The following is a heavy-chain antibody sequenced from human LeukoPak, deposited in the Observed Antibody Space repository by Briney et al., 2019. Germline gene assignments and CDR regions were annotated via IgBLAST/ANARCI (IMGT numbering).Heavy chain of an antibody. J-gene: IGHJ6*03. D-gene: IGHD3-10*01. V-gene: IGHV3-30*02. Sequence: PGGSLRLSCAASGFTFSSYGMHWVRQAPGKGLEWVAFIRYDGSNKYYADSVKGRFTISRDHSKNTLYLQMNSLRAEDTAVYYCAKDGRFGDYYYYYMDVWGKGTTVTVSS. CDR1: GFTFSSYG. CDR2: IRYDGSNK. CDR3: AKDGRFGDYYYYYMDV.